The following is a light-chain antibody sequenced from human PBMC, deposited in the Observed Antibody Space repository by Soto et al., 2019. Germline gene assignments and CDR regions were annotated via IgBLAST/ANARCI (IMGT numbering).Light chain of an antibody. CDR1: SSNIGSNYD. CDR3: CSYGGSYSWV. J-gene: IGLJ3*02. CDR2: GYT. Sequence: QAVLTQPPSVSGDPGQTVTISCAGTSSNIGSNYDVHWYQHLPGTAPKLLIFGYTNRPSGVPDRFSGSKSGNTASLTISGLQAEDESDYYCCSYGGSYSWVFGGGTKLTVL. V-gene: IGLV1-40*01.